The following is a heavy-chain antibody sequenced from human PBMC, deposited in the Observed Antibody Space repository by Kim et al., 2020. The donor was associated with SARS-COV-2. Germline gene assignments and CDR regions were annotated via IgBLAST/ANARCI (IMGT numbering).Heavy chain of an antibody. Sequence: YVDSVKGRFTIARDNAKNALYLQMNGLRAEDTAVYYCARDPSIAVAGFDYWGQGTLVTVSS. D-gene: IGHD6-19*01. CDR3: ARDPSIAVAGFDY. J-gene: IGHJ4*02. V-gene: IGHV3-7*03.